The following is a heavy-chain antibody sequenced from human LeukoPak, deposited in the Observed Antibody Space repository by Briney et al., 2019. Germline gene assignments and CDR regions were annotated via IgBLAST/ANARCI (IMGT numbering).Heavy chain of an antibody. V-gene: IGHV3-43*01. CDR2: ISWDGGNT. CDR1: GFTFSDYS. CDR3: AKGANKRYDFWSGYSQGTYYYYMDV. J-gene: IGHJ6*03. D-gene: IGHD3-3*01. Sequence: GGSLRLSCAASGFTFSDYSMNWDRQAPGKGLEWVSLISWDGGNTYYADSVKGRFTISRDNAKNSLYLQMNSLRSEDTALYYCAKGANKRYDFWSGYSQGTYYYYMDVWGKGTTVTVSS.